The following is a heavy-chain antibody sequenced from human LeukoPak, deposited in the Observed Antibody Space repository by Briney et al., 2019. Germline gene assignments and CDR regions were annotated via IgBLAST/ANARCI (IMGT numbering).Heavy chain of an antibody. J-gene: IGHJ4*02. CDR3: ARGGLYGDYYFDY. Sequence: GGSLRLSCAASGFTFTSYWMTGVRQAPGKGLEWVANTKHDGSERYYVDSVKGRFTISRDSVKNSLFLQMDSLRAEDTAVYYCARGGLYGDYYFDYWGQGTLVTVTS. CDR1: GFTFTSYW. V-gene: IGHV3-7*04. D-gene: IGHD2-21*02. CDR2: TKHDGSER.